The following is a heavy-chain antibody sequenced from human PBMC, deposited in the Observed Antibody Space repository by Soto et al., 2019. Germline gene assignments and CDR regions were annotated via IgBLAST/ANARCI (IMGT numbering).Heavy chain of an antibody. CDR2: ISASGGST. J-gene: IGHJ3*02. CDR3: AKDPNGNYIGGFEM. Sequence: LRLSFSGSGFTFANFAMSWVRQAPGGGLEWVSGISASGGSTYYADSVEGRFTISRDNFRDTLSLHMSGLRVEDTAIYYCAKDPNGNYIGGFEMCGQGTLVTVSS. D-gene: IGHD4-4*01. CDR1: GFTFANFA. V-gene: IGHV3-23*01.